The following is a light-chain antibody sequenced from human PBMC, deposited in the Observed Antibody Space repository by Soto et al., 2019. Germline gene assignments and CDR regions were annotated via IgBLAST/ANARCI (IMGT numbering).Light chain of an antibody. Sequence: IVMTQSPATLSVSPGERSTLSRMAGQTIYSNVAWYQQRPGQAHRLLIYRASTRATGVTARFSGSGSGTEFTLTISGLQSEDFALYYCQQYNSYPYTVGQVTKVEIK. CDR2: RAS. CDR3: QQYNSYPYT. V-gene: IGKV3-15*01. J-gene: IGKJ2*01. CDR1: QTIYSN.